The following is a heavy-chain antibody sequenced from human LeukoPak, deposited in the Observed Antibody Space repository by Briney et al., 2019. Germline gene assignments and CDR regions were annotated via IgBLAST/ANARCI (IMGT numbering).Heavy chain of an antibody. J-gene: IGHJ4*02. V-gene: IGHV3-15*01. CDR3: TTRGGSFSIFDY. CDR1: GFTFSDAW. Sequence: GGSLRLSCAASGFTFSDAWMSWVRQAPGKGLEWAGRIKSKTDGGTTDYAAPVKGRFTISRDDSKNTLYLQMNSLKTEDTAVYYCTTRGGSFSIFDYWGQGTLVTVSS. CDR2: IKSKTDGGTT. D-gene: IGHD1-26*01.